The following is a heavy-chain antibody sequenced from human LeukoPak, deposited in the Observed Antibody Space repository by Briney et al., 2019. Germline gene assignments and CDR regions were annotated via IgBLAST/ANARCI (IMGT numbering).Heavy chain of an antibody. CDR3: ARGRGSLTY. J-gene: IGHJ4*02. CDR1: GVSISLYY. CDR2: FYDTRSP. V-gene: IGHV4-59*01. Sequence: PSETLSLTCTVPGVSISLYYWSWIRQPPGKGLEWIGYFYDTRSPKYNPSLERRVTISVDMSRNQFSRNLTSVTAADTAVYYCARGRGSLTYWGQGTLATVSS. D-gene: IGHD3-10*01.